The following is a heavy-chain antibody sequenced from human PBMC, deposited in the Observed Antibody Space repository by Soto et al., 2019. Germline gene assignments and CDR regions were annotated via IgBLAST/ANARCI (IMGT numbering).Heavy chain of an antibody. CDR2: IYSGGST. CDR3: ARDCSSTSCYLASMNYCYGMDV. D-gene: IGHD2-2*01. V-gene: IGHV3-53*01. Sequence: GSLRLSCAASGFTVSSNHMSWVRQAPGKGLEWVSVIYSGGSTYYADSVKGRFTISRDNSKNTLYLQMSSLRAEDTAVYYCARDCSSTSCYLASMNYCYGMDVWGQGTTVTV. CDR1: GFTVSSNH. J-gene: IGHJ6*02.